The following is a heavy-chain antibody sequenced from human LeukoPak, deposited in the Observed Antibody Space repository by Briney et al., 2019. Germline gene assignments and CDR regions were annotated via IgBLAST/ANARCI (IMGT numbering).Heavy chain of an antibody. CDR3: ARGPGGDTIFGVVIPNYYYYYYMDV. CDR1: GGSFSGYY. J-gene: IGHJ6*03. D-gene: IGHD3-3*01. V-gene: IGHV4-34*01. CDR2: INHSGST. Sequence: PSETLSLTCAVYGGSFSGYYWSWIRQPPGKGLEWIGEINHSGSTNYNPSLKSRVTISVDTSKNQFSLKLSSVTAADTAVYYCARGPGGDTIFGVVIPNYYYYYYMDVWGKGTTVTVSS.